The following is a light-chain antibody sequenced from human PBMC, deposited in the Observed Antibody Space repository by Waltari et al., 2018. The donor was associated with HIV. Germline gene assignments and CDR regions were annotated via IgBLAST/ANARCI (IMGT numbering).Light chain of an antibody. Sequence: QSVLTQPPSVSGAPGQRVTISCTGSSSNIGAGYDVHWYQQLPGTAPKLLIYGNSNRPSGVPALFSGSKSGTSASLAITGLQAGDEADYYCQSYDSSLSGVVFGGGTKLTVL. CDR1: SSNIGAGYD. CDR3: QSYDSSLSGVV. V-gene: IGLV1-40*01. J-gene: IGLJ2*01. CDR2: GNS.